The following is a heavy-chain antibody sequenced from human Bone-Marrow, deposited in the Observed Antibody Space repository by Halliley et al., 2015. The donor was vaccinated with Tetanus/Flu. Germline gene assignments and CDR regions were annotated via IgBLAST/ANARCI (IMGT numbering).Heavy chain of an antibody. V-gene: IGHV6-1*01. D-gene: IGHD2-2*01. CDR2: TYYRSKWYN. CDR1: GDSVSRNSDA. J-gene: IGHJ6*02. Sequence: LVKPSQTLSLTCTISGDSVSRNSDAWNWIRQSPSRGLEWLGRTYYRSKWYNDYAVSVRSRITINADISKNQFSLQLKSVNSEDTAVYYFAREVGLVASGVHFFYCLDVWGQGTPVTVSS. CDR3: AREVGLVASGVHFFYCLDV.